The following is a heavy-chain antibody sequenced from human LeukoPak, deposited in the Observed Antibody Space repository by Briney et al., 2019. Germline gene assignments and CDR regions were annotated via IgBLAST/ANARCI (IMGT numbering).Heavy chain of an antibody. J-gene: IGHJ3*02. V-gene: IGHV1-2*02. CDR3: ARRANSGFDAFDI. D-gene: IGHD3-22*01. CDR2: INPNSGGT. Sequence: ASVKVSCKASGYTFTGYYMHWVRQAPGQGLEWMGWINPNSGGTNYAQKFQGRVTMTRDTSISTAYMELSSLRSEDTAVYYCARRANSGFDAFDIWGQGTMVTVSS. CDR1: GYTFTGYY.